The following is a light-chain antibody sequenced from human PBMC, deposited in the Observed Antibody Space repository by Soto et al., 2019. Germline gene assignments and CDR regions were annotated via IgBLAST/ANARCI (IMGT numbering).Light chain of an antibody. CDR3: QQYGSSPLFT. J-gene: IGKJ3*01. Sequence: EIVMTQSPGTLSLSPGERATLSCRASQSVSSSYLAWYQQKPGQAPRLLIYGASSRATGIPDCFSGSGSGTDFTLTISRLQPEDFAVYYCQQYGSSPLFTFGPGTKVDIK. CDR2: GAS. V-gene: IGKV3-20*01. CDR1: QSVSSSY.